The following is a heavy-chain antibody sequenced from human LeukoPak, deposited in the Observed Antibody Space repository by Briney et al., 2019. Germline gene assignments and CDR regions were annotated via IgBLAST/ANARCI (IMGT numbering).Heavy chain of an antibody. CDR1: GFPLSSYA. D-gene: IGHD6-13*01. Sequence: GSLRLSCAASGFPLSSYAMTWVRQAPGRGLEWVSSVDGGGGGTYYADSVKGRFTISRDNSKDTLYLQMNGLRAEDTAVYFCAKQSAGSAAWYSLHYDFWGQGTLVTVSS. CDR2: VDGGGGGT. J-gene: IGHJ4*02. CDR3: AKQSAGSAAWYSLHYDF. V-gene: IGHV3-23*01.